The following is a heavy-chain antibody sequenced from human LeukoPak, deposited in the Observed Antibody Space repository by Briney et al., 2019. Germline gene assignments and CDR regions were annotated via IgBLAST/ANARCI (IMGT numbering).Heavy chain of an antibody. CDR2: IRSNGGST. J-gene: IGHJ4*02. D-gene: IGHD3-10*01. CDR3: VILRHTLVR. Sequence: GGSLRLSCSVSGFTFSNYAMHWVRQAPGKGLEYVSGIRSNGGSTYYADSVKGRFTISRDNSKNTLYLQMSSLRAEDTAVYYCVILRHTLVRWGQGTLVTVSS. CDR1: GFTFSNYA. V-gene: IGHV3-64D*06.